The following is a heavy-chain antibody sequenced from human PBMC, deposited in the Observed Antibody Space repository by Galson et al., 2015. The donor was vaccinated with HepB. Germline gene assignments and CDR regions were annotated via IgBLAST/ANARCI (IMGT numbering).Heavy chain of an antibody. CDR1: GFTFSSYG. V-gene: IGHV3-30*02. Sequence: SLRLSCAASGFTFSSYGMHWVRQAPGKGLEWVAFIRNDGTNNYYADSVKGRFTISRDNSKNTLYLQMNSLRSEDTAAYYCAKFYGSGTYLGYWGQGTLVTVSS. J-gene: IGHJ4*02. CDR2: IRNDGTNN. CDR3: AKFYGSGTYLGY. D-gene: IGHD3-10*01.